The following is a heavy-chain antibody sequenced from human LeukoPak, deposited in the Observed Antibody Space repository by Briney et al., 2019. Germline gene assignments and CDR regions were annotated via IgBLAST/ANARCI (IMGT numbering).Heavy chain of an antibody. J-gene: IGHJ4*02. Sequence: VSAISGSGGSTYYADSVKGRFTISRDNSKNTLYLQMNSLRAEDTAVYYCAKWVVTANYFDYWGQGTLVTVSS. V-gene: IGHV3-23*01. CDR3: AKWVVTANYFDY. CDR2: ISGSGGST. D-gene: IGHD2-21*02.